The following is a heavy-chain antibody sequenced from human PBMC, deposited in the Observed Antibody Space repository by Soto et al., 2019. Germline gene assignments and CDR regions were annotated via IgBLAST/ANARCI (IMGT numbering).Heavy chain of an antibody. Sequence: QVQLVQSGAEVKKPGSSVKVSCRASGDTFSSYTVNWLRQAPGRGLEWMGRIIPVLGTTDYGQNFRGRVTITADKPKTTVDMELSSLRSGDTAVYYCARRRYCGFDCYHKHYYGMDVWGQGTTVTVAS. J-gene: IGHJ6*02. V-gene: IGHV1-69*08. CDR1: GDTFSSYT. CDR3: ARRRYCGFDCYHKHYYGMDV. CDR2: IIPVLGTT. D-gene: IGHD2-21*02.